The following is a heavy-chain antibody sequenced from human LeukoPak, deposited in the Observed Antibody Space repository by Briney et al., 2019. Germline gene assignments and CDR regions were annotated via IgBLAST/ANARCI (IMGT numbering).Heavy chain of an antibody. V-gene: IGHV3-13*01. CDR3: ARVAYDAFDF. J-gene: IGHJ3*01. D-gene: IGHD2-21*01. CDR1: GFPFNIYD. CDR2: INSAGDT. Sequence: PGGSLRLSCAASGFPFNIYDMHWVRQATGKGLEWVSTINSAGDTYYPGSVKGRFTISRENAKNSLYLQMNSLRAGDTAVYYCARVAYDAFDFWGQGTMVTVSS.